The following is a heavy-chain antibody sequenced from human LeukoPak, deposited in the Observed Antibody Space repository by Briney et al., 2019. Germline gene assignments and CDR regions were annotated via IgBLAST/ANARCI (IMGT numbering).Heavy chain of an antibody. D-gene: IGHD2-2*01. V-gene: IGHV4-4*02. CDR2: IYHSGST. CDR1: GGSISSSNW. Sequence: SETLSLTCAVSGGSISSSNWWSWVRQPPGKGLEWIGEIYHSGSTNYNPSLKSRATISVDTSKNQFSLKLSSVTAADTAVYYCARLPLYGTSYYYYYMDVWGKGTTVTISS. J-gene: IGHJ6*03. CDR3: ARLPLYGTSYYYYYMDV.